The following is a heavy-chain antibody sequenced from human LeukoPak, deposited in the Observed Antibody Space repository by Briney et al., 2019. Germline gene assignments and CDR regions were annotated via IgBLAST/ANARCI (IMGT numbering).Heavy chain of an antibody. Sequence: ASETLSLTCAVYGGSFSGYYWSWIRQPPGKGLEWIGEINHSGSTNYNPSLKSRVTISVDTSKNQFSLKLSSVTAADTAVYYCAVGWFGEDYWGQGTLVTVSS. V-gene: IGHV4-34*01. CDR2: INHSGST. J-gene: IGHJ4*02. CDR3: AVGWFGEDY. CDR1: GGSFSGYY. D-gene: IGHD3-10*01.